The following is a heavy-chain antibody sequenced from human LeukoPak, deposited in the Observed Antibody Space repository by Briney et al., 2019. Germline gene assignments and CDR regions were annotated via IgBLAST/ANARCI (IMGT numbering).Heavy chain of an antibody. V-gene: IGHV3-23*01. CDR2: ISGSGGST. CDR3: VRLDSLAPYYYYYYMDV. CDR1: GFTFSSYA. J-gene: IGHJ6*03. D-gene: IGHD3-16*01. Sequence: GGSLRLSCAASGFTFSSYAMSWVRQAPGKGLEWVSAISGSGGSTYYADSVKGRFTISRDNAKNSLYLQMNSLRAEDTAVYYCVRLDSLAPYYYYYYMDVWGKGTTVTVSS.